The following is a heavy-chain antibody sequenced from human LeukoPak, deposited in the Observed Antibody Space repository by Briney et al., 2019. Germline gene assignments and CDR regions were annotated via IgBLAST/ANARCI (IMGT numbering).Heavy chain of an antibody. CDR2: ISAYNGNT. CDR3: ARDGSYGDYRLALDY. J-gene: IGHJ4*02. D-gene: IGHD4-17*01. Sequence: GASVKVSCKASGYTFTSHGISWVRQAPGQGLEWMGWISAYNGNTNYAQKLQGRVTMTTDTSTSTAYMELRSLRSDDTAVYYCARDGSYGDYRLALDYWGQGTLVTVSS. CDR1: GYTFTSHG. V-gene: IGHV1-18*01.